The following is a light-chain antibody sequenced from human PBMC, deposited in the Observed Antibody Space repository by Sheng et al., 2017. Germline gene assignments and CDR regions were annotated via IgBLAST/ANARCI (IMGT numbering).Light chain of an antibody. CDR2: STY. CDR3: AALDDSLNGPV. CDR1: RSNIGSNT. V-gene: IGLV1-44*01. Sequence: QSVLTQPPSASGTPGQRVTISCSGSRSNIGSNTVNWYQQLPGTAPKLPIYSTYQRPSGVPDRFSGSKSGTSASLAISGLQSEDEADYYCAALDDSLNGPVFGGGTKVTVL. J-gene: IGLJ3*02.